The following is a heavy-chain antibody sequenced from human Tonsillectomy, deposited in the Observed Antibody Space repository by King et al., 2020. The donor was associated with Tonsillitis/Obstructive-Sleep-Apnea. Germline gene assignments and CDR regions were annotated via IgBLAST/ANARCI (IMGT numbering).Heavy chain of an antibody. D-gene: IGHD3-3*01. J-gene: IGHJ6*03. Sequence: VQLVESGGGLVQPGRSLRLSCAASGFTFDDYAMYWVRQAPGEGLEWVSGISWNSGSIGYADSVKGRFTISRDNAKNSLYLQMNSLRAEDTALYYCAKSAYYDFWSAYYNDRDYMDVWGKGTPVTVSS. V-gene: IGHV3-9*01. CDR1: GFTFDDYA. CDR3: AKSAYYDFWSAYYNDRDYMDV. CDR2: ISWNSGSI.